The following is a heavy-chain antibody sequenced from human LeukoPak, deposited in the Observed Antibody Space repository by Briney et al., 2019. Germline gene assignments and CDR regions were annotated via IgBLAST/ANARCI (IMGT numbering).Heavy chain of an antibody. CDR2: IIPIFGTA. D-gene: IGHD4-23*01. CDR3: TRDLAPSYDYGGSPTYWYFDL. V-gene: IGHV1-69*13. J-gene: IGHJ2*01. Sequence: SVKVSCKASGGTFSSYAISWVRQAPGQGLEWMGGIIPIFGTANYAQKFQGRVTITADESTSTAYMELSSLRSEDTAVYYCTRDLAPSYDYGGSPTYWYFDLWGRGTLVTVSS. CDR1: GGTFSSYA.